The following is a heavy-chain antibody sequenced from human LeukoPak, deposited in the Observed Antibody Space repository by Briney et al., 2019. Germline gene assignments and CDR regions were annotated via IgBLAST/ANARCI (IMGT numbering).Heavy chain of an antibody. V-gene: IGHV4-4*07. J-gene: IGHJ4*02. CDR1: GGSISSYY. CDR2: IYTSGST. D-gene: IGHD1-7*01. CDR3: ARDLATTGTNYFDY. Sequence: SETLSLTCTVSGGSISSYYWSWIRQPAGKGLEWIGRIYTSGSTNYNPSLKSRVTMSVDTSKNQFSLKLSSVTAADTAVYYCARDLATTGTNYFDYWGQGTLVTVSS.